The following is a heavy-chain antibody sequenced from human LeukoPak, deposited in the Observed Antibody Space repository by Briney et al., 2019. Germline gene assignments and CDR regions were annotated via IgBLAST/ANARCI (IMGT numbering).Heavy chain of an antibody. CDR3: ARSLDTAMVGY. CDR2: SYYSGST. J-gene: IGHJ4*02. D-gene: IGHD5-18*01. V-gene: IGHV4-39*01. Sequence: SETLSPTCTVSGGSLSSSSYYWGWIRQPPGKGLGWIGSSYYSGSTYYNPSLKSRVTISVDPSKNPSSLTLRSLPAAAPAVYSRARSLDTAMVGYWGQGTLVTVSS. CDR1: GGSLSSSSYY.